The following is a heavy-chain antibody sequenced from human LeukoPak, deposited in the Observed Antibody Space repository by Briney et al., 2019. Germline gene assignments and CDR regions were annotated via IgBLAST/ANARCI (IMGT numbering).Heavy chain of an antibody. CDR2: INHSGST. V-gene: IGHV4-34*01. J-gene: IGHJ3*02. D-gene: IGHD2-15*01. CDR1: GGSFSGYY. Sequence: SETLSLTCAVYGGSFSGYYWSWIRQPPGKGLEWIGEINHSGSTNYNPSLKSRVTISVDTSKNQFSLKLSSVTAADTAVHYCARGFVVVVAVFDVFDIWGQGKMVTVFS. CDR3: ARGFVVVVAVFDVFDI.